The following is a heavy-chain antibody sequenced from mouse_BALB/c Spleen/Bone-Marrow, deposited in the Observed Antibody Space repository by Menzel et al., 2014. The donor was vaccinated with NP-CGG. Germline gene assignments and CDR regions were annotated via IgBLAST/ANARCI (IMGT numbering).Heavy chain of an antibody. J-gene: IGHJ1*01. V-gene: IGHV1S12*01. CDR1: GYTFTSYY. CDR3: ARGVVAPHWYFDV. Sequence: VQLQQPGPELVKPGASVKISCKASGYTFTSYYIHWVKQRPGQGLEWIGYIYPRDGSTNYNEKFKGKATLTADTSSSTAYMQLSSLTSEDSAVYFCARGVVAPHWYFDVWGAGTTVTVSS. D-gene: IGHD1-1*01. CDR2: IYPRDGST.